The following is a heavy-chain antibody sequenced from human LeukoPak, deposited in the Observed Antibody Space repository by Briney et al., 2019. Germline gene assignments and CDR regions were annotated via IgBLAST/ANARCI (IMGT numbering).Heavy chain of an antibody. CDR3: ASGITGTYFDY. D-gene: IGHD1-7*01. V-gene: IGHV3-53*01. Sequence: GGSLRLSCAASGFTVSSNYMSWVRQAPGKGLEWVSVIYSGGSTYYADSVKGRFTISGDNSKNTLYLQMNSLRAEDTAVYYCASGITGTYFDYWGQGTLVTVSS. CDR1: GFTVSSNY. J-gene: IGHJ4*02. CDR2: IYSGGST.